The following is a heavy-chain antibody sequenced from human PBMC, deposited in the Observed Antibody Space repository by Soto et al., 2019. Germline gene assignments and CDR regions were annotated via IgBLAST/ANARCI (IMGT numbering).Heavy chain of an antibody. Sequence: PSETLSLTCTVSGGSISNAAYSWSWIRQPPGKGLEWIGYIYPSGMPFYNPSLRSRVTISIDRSNDQFSLKLSSVTAADTAVYYCAREARDYSNYERLGLGLFWFDHWGQGTLVTVSS. J-gene: IGHJ5*02. CDR2: IYPSGMP. D-gene: IGHD4-4*01. CDR1: GGSISNAAYS. CDR3: AREARDYSNYERLGLGLFWFDH. V-gene: IGHV4-30-2*02.